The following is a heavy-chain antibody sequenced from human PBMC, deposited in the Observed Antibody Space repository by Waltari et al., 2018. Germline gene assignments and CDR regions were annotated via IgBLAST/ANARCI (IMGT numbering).Heavy chain of an antibody. Sequence: QVQLVESGGGVVQPGRSLRLSCAASGFTFSSYGMHWVRQAPGKGLELVAVISYDGSNKYYADSVKGRFTISRDNSKNTLYLQMDSLRADDTAVYYCVKLRLLEWLLAGAFDIWGQGTMVTVSS. CDR2: ISYDGSNK. J-gene: IGHJ3*02. D-gene: IGHD3-3*01. V-gene: IGHV3-30*18. CDR3: VKLRLLEWLLAGAFDI. CDR1: GFTFSSYG.